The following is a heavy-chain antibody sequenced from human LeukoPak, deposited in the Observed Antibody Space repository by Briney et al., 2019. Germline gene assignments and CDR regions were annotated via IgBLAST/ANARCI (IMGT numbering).Heavy chain of an antibody. V-gene: IGHV3-11*04. CDR2: ISSSGSNI. D-gene: IGHD3-10*01. Sequence: GGSLRLSCAASGFTFSDYYMSWIRQAPGKGLEWVANISSSGSNIYYADSVKGRFTISRDNAKNSLYLQMNSLRAEDTAIYYCARAMDYYYYYYIDVWGKGTTVTVSS. CDR1: GFTFSDYY. CDR3: ARAMDYYYYYYIDV. J-gene: IGHJ6*03.